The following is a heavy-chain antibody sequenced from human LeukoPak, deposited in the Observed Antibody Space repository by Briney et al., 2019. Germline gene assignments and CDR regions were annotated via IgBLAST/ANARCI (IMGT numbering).Heavy chain of an antibody. J-gene: IGHJ3*02. CDR1: GFTFSKAW. D-gene: IGHD5-12*01. CDR2: IKTKTDGVTT. V-gene: IGHV3-15*01. Sequence: GGSLRLSCAASGFTFSKAWMSWVRQAPGKGLEWVGRIKTKTDGVTTDYAAPVKGRFTISRDDSKNTVYLQMNSLKTEDTAVYFCTGFETSGPDAFDIWGRGTMVTVS. CDR3: TGFETSGPDAFDI.